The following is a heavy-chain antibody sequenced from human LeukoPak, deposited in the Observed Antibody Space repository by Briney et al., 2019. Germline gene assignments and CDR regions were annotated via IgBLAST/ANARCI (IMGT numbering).Heavy chain of an antibody. CDR2: IYYSGST. V-gene: IGHV4-59*01. CDR3: ARNQRSDYYYGIDV. J-gene: IGHJ6*02. CDR1: GGSISSYY. D-gene: IGHD6-25*01. Sequence: SETLSLTCTVSGGSISSYYWSWIRQPPGKGLEWIGYIYYSGSTNYNPSLKSRVTISVDTSKNQFSLKLSSVPAADTAVYYCARNQRSDYYYGIDVWGQGTTVTVSS.